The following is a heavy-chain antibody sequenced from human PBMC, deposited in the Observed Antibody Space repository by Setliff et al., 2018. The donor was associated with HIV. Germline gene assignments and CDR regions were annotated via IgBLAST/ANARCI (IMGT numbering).Heavy chain of an antibody. CDR3: ARSIVPVASGYYYFEY. CDR2: IYHTGST. Sequence: SETLSLTCTVSGGSINSTSYYWGWIRRPPGNGLEWIGSIYHTGSTYYKPSLKSRVTISVDTSKNQFSLRLSSVAAGDTAVCYCARSIVPVASGYYYFEYWGQGTLVTVS. D-gene: IGHD3-3*01. V-gene: IGHV4-39*01. CDR1: GGSINSTSYY. J-gene: IGHJ4*02.